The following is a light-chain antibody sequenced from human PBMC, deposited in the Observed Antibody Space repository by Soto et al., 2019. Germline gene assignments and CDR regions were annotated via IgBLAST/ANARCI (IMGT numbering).Light chain of an antibody. CDR1: LLGSRF. CDR2: EDT. Sequence: SYELTQPPSVSVSPGQTANITCSGNLLGSRFVFWYRQKAGQSPEVVIHEDTKRPSGIPERFSGSNSGNTATLTISGAQALDEADFYCQAWDSGTVVFGGGTKVTVL. J-gene: IGLJ3*02. CDR3: QAWDSGTVV. V-gene: IGLV3-1*01.